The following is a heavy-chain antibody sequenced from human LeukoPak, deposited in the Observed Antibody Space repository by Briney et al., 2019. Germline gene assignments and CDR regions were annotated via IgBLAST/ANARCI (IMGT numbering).Heavy chain of an antibody. CDR1: GYSFTSYW. V-gene: IGHV5-51*01. CDR3: ARRRRSSTSCYSEEEIDY. D-gene: IGHD2-2*01. CDR2: IYPGDSDT. J-gene: IGHJ4*02. Sequence: GESLKISCKGSGYSFTSYWIGWVRQMPGKGLEWMGIIYPGDSDTRYSPSFQGQVTISADKSISTAYLQWSSLKASDTAMYYCARRRRSSTSCYSEEEIDYWGQGTLVTVSS.